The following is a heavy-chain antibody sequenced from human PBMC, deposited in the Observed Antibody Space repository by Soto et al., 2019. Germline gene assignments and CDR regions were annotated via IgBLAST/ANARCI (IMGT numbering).Heavy chain of an antibody. J-gene: IGHJ4*02. CDR2: ISGSGGST. D-gene: IGHD4-4*01. CDR3: AKWRAGTTVRARGDYFDY. CDR1: GFTFSSYA. Sequence: GGSLRLSCAASGFTFSSYAMSWVRQAPGKGLEWVSAISGSGGSTYYADSVKGRFTISRDNSKNTLYLQMNSLRAEDTAVYYCAKWRAGTTVRARGDYFDYWGQGTLVTVSS. V-gene: IGHV3-23*01.